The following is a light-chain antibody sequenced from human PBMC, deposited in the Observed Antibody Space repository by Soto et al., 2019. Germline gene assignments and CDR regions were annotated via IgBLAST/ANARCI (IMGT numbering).Light chain of an antibody. J-gene: IGKJ5*01. CDR3: QQAYSFPIT. CDR1: QGISSW. CDR2: AAS. V-gene: IGKV1D-12*01. Sequence: DIQMTQSPSSVSASVGDRVTITCRASQGISSWLAWYQQKPGKAPKLLIYAASTLQTGVPSRLSGNGSGTDFTLIISSLQPEDSATYYCQQAYSFPITFGQGTRLEIK.